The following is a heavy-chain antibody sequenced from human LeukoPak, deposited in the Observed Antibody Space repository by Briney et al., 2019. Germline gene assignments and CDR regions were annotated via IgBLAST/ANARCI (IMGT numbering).Heavy chain of an antibody. CDR1: GFSVSNNY. V-gene: IGHV3-66*02. CDR2: IYSGGNA. J-gene: IGHJ4*02. D-gene: IGHD3-3*01. CDR3: AKMPGDFWSAFYHYFDF. Sequence: PGGSLRLSCAVSGFSVSNNYMSWVRQAPGKGLEWVSFIYSGGNAYYADSVKGRFTISRDNSENTLYLQMNSLRAQDTAVYYCAKMPGDFWSAFYHYFDFWGQGTLVTVSS.